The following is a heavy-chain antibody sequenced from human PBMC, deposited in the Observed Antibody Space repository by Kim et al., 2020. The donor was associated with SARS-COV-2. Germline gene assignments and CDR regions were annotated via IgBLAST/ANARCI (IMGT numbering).Heavy chain of an antibody. J-gene: IGHJ4*02. CDR2: T. V-gene: IGHV5-51*01. CDR3: ARHRGRGGFDY. Sequence: TRYSPPFQDQLTISADKSISTAYLQWSSLKASDTAMYYCARHRGRGGFDYWGQGTLVTVSS. D-gene: IGHD3-16*01.